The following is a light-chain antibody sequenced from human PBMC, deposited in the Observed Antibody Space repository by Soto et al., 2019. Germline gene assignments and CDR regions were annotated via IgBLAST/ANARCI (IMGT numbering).Light chain of an antibody. J-gene: IGLJ2*01. V-gene: IGLV2-23*01. CDR1: STDIDNYSF. CDR2: DGS. Sequence: QSVLTRPASVSGSPGQSITISCSGTSTDIDNYSFVSWYQQHPGQAPKLIIYDGSERPSGVSNRFSGSRSDNTASLTISGLQAEDEADYYCCSHAGGYTSVLFGGGTKLTVL. CDR3: CSHAGGYTSVL.